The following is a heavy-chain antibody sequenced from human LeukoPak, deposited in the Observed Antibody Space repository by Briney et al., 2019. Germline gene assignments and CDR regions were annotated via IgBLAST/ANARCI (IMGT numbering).Heavy chain of an antibody. Sequence: ASVKVSCKASGYTFTSYDINWVRQATGQGLEWMGWINPNSGGTNYAQKFQGRVTMTRDTSISTAYMELSRLRSDDTAVYYCARVRGVWDIVVVPAARDDAFDIWGQGTMVTVSS. CDR3: ARVRGVWDIVVVPAARDDAFDI. J-gene: IGHJ3*02. CDR2: INPNSGGT. V-gene: IGHV1-2*02. D-gene: IGHD2-2*01. CDR1: GYTFTSYD.